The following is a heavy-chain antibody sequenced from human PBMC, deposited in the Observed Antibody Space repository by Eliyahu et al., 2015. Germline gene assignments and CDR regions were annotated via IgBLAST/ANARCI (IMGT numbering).Heavy chain of an antibody. CDR1: XFXXXXPT. D-gene: IGHD4-17*01. CDR2: TXWDGNSR. J-gene: IGHJ6*02. V-gene: IGHV3-43*01. CDR3: ARDFRDGDYYFFAMDV. Sequence: EVQLVXSGGVVVQPGGSLTLXXAASXFXXXXPTMHWVRQAPGKGLEWVCLTXWDGNSRYCADSVKGRFTISRDNSKNSLYLQMKSLRSEDSALYYCARDFRDGDYYFFAMDVWGQGTTVTVSS.